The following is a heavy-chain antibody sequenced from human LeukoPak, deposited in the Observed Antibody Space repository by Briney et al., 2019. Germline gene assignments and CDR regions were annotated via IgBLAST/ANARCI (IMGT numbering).Heavy chain of an antibody. J-gene: IGHJ4*02. D-gene: IGHD1-26*01. Sequence: GGSLRLSCAASGFTFDDYAMHWVRQAPGKGLEWVSGISWNSGSIGYADSVKGRFTISRDNAKNSLYLQMNSLRAEDTALYYCVKVRVGATYFDYWGQGTLVTVSS. CDR2: ISWNSGSI. CDR3: VKVRVGATYFDY. CDR1: GFTFDDYA. V-gene: IGHV3-9*01.